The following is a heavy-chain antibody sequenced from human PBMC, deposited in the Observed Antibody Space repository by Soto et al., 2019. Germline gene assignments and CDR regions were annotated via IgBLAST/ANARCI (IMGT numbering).Heavy chain of an antibody. J-gene: IGHJ4*02. D-gene: IGHD3-10*01. CDR2: ICPTDSQT. CDR1: GYTFAMYC. CDR3: ARHTIPRITSIPFDY. Sequence: GESLKISCQGSGYTFAMYCIAWLRQIPGKGLDWMGVICPTDSQTTYSPSFQGQVTISADNSLSTAYLQWSSLEASDTAIYFCARHTIPRITSIPFDYWGQGTLVTVSS. V-gene: IGHV5-51*01.